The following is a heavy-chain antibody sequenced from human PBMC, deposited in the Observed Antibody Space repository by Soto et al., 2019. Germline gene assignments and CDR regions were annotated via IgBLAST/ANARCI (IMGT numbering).Heavy chain of an antibody. Sequence: SVKVSCKASGGTFSSYTISWVRQAPGQGLEWMGRIIPILGIANYAQKFQGRVTMTRDTSISTAYMEVSRLKSDDTAVYYCARANFGSGSHYPYFDYWGQGSLVTVSS. D-gene: IGHD3-10*01. CDR3: ARANFGSGSHYPYFDY. CDR2: IIPILGIA. CDR1: GGTFSSYT. J-gene: IGHJ4*02. V-gene: IGHV1-69*02.